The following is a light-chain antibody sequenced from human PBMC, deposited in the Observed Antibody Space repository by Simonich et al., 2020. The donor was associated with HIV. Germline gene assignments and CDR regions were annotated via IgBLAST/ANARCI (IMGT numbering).Light chain of an antibody. CDR1: ALPKQY. V-gene: IGLV3-25*03. CDR2: KDS. J-gene: IGLJ2*01. Sequence: SYELTQPPSMSVSPGQTARITCTGDALPKQYAYWYQQKPGQAPVLVIYKDSERPSGIPERFSGASSGTTGTLTISGVQAEDEADYYCQSADSSGTYVVFGGGTKLTVL. CDR3: QSADSSGTYVV.